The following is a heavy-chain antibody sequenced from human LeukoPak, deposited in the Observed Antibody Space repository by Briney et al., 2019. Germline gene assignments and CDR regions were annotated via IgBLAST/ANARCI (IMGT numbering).Heavy chain of an antibody. CDR3: ARAGELPHYYYYYVDV. J-gene: IGHJ6*03. CDR1: GYTFTSYG. Sequence: ASVKVSCKASGYTFTSYGISWVRQAPGQGLEWMGWISAYNGNTNYAQKLQGRVTMTTDTSTSTAYMELRSLRSDDTAVYYCARAGELPHYYYYYVDVWGKGTTVTVSS. D-gene: IGHD1-26*01. V-gene: IGHV1-18*01. CDR2: ISAYNGNT.